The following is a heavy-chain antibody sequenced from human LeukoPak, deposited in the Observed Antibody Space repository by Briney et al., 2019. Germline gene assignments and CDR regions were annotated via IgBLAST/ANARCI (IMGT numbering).Heavy chain of an antibody. V-gene: IGHV5-51*01. CDR1: GYSFTDYW. CDR2: IWPGDSDT. J-gene: IGHJ4*02. Sequence: GESLKISCTASGYSFTDYWMGRVRQLPGKGLEWVGVIWPGDSDTNYSPSFQDQVTISADKSINPASLQWNSLKASDTATYYCARDPARWGHFDYWGQGTLVTVSS. CDR3: ARDPARWGHFDY. D-gene: IGHD1-26*01.